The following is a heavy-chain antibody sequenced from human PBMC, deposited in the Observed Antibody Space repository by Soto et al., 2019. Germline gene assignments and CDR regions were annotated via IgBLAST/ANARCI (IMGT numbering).Heavy chain of an antibody. D-gene: IGHD3-3*01. CDR3: AVDYDFWSGYPDY. Sequence: GGSLRLSCAASGFTFSSYAMHWVRQAPGKGLEWVAVISYDGSNKYYADSVKGRFTISRDNSNNTLYLQMNSLRAEDTATYYCAVDYDFWSGYPDYWGQGTLVTVSS. J-gene: IGHJ4*02. V-gene: IGHV3-30-3*01. CDR2: ISYDGSNK. CDR1: GFTFSSYA.